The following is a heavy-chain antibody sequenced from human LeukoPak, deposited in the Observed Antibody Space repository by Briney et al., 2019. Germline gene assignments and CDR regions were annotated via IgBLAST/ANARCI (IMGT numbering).Heavy chain of an antibody. CDR1: GYTFTSYG. V-gene: IGHV1-2*02. D-gene: IGHD3-10*01. CDR2: INPNSGGT. Sequence: ASVKVSCKASGYTFTSYGISWVRQAPGQGLEWMGWINPNSGGTNYAQKFQGRVTMTRDTSISTAYMELSRLRSDDTAVYYCARELFITMVRGVNWVDPWGQGTLVTVSS. CDR3: ARELFITMVRGVNWVDP. J-gene: IGHJ5*02.